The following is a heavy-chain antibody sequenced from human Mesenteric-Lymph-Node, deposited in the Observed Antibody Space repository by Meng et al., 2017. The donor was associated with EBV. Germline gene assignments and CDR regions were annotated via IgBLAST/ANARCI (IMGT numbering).Heavy chain of an antibody. D-gene: IGHD4-17*01. CDR3: ARSFNGDWPFFDL. CDR2: IYHSGPS. V-gene: IGHV4-30-2*01. J-gene: IGHJ2*01. Sequence: EPGSSLLYLSRPLSPHCAVSGDSGSNGDYSWSWIRQPSGKGLEWIGHIYHSGPSYYNPSLRSRVSISLDRAKNEFSLMLNSVTAADTAFYYCARSFNGDWPFFDLWGRGTLVTVSS. CDR1: GDSGSNGDYS.